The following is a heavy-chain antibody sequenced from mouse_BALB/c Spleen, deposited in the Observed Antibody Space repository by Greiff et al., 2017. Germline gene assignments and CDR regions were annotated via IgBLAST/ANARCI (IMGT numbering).Heavy chain of an antibody. V-gene: IGHV5-4*02. CDR2: ISDGGSYT. J-gene: IGHJ3*01. CDR1: GFTFSDYY. D-gene: IGHD2-4*01. Sequence: EGKLVESGGGLVKPGGSLKLSCAASGFTFSDYYMYWVRQTPEKGLEWVATISDGGSYTYYPDSVKGRFTISRDNAKNNLYLQMSSLKSEDTAMYYCARTNYDRHRLVACWGQGTVVTVSA. CDR3: ARTNYDRHRLVAC.